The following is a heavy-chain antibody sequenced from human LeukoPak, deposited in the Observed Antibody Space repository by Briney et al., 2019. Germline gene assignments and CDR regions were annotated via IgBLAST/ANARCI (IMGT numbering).Heavy chain of an antibody. CDR1: GGTFSSYA. Sequence: SVKVSCKASGGTFSSYAISWVRQAPGQGLEWMGRIIPIFGTANYAQKFQGRVTITTDESTSTAYMELSSLRSEDTAVYYCARDRIPLLRYFDWLLDYWGQGTLVTVSS. V-gene: IGHV1-69*05. CDR3: ARDRIPLLRYFDWLLDY. D-gene: IGHD3-9*01. J-gene: IGHJ4*02. CDR2: IIPIFGTA.